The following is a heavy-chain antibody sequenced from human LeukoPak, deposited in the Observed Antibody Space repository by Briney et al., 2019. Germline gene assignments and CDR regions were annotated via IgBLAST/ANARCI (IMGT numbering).Heavy chain of an antibody. CDR3: ARERPENPTLNVDIVATRGSFDY. J-gene: IGHJ4*01. D-gene: IGHD5-12*01. CDR1: GYTFTSYD. V-gene: IGHV1-8*01. Sequence: ASVKVSCQASGYTFTSYDINWVRQATGQGLEWMGWMNPNSGNTGYAQKFQGRVTMTRNTSISTAYMELRSLRSDDTAVYYCARERPENPTLNVDIVATRGSFDYWGQGTLVTVSP. CDR2: MNPNSGNT.